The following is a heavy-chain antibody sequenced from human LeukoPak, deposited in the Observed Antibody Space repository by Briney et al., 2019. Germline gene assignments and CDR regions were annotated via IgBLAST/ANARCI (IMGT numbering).Heavy chain of an antibody. CDR3: ARDYGGKFDY. J-gene: IGHJ4*02. D-gene: IGHD4-23*01. CDR1: GGSISSYY. V-gene: IGHV4-59*01. Sequence: PSETLSLTCTVSGGSISSYYWSWIRQPPGKGLEWIGYIYYSGSTNYNPSLKSRVTISVDTSKNQFSLKLSSVTAADTAVYYCARDYGGKFDYWGRGTLVTVSS. CDR2: IYYSGST.